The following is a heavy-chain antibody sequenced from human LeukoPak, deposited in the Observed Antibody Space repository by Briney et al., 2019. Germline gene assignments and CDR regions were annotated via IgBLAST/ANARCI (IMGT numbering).Heavy chain of an antibody. D-gene: IGHD5-24*01. Sequence: GGSLRLSCAASGFTFSSYWMNWVRQAPGKGLVWVAHINTDGRTTTYADSVKGRFTVSRDNAKNTLYLEMNRLRAEDTAVYYCARDNAYMFDYWGQGTQVTVSS. CDR2: INTDGRTT. CDR3: ARDNAYMFDY. V-gene: IGHV3-74*01. J-gene: IGHJ4*02. CDR1: GFTFSSYW.